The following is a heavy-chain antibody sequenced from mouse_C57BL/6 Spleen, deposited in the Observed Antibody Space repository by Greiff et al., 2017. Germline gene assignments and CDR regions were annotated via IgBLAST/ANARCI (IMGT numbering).Heavy chain of an antibody. CDR2: ISSGGDYI. V-gene: IGHV5-9-1*02. Sequence: EVKLVESGEGLVKPGGSLKLSCAASGFTFSSYAMSWVRQTPEKRLEWVAYISSGGDYIYYADTVKGRFTISRDNARNTLYLQMSSLNSEDTAMYYCTRTYDGYYDYWGQGTTLTVSS. CDR1: GFTFSSYA. CDR3: TRTYDGYYDY. D-gene: IGHD2-3*01. J-gene: IGHJ2*01.